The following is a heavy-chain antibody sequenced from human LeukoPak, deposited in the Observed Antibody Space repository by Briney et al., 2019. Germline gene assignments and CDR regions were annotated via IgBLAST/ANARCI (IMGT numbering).Heavy chain of an antibody. CDR1: GGSIRSYY. CDR3: ARGYDSAWAFGN. Sequence: SETLSLTCIVSGGSIRSYYWNWIRQSPEKGLEGSGNIAHSGAISFRSSLQSRGTISVDTSKNQLSLKLTSVTAADTAVYYCARGYDSAWAFGNWGPGTLVTVSS. CDR2: IAHSGAI. J-gene: IGHJ4*02. D-gene: IGHD6-19*01. V-gene: IGHV4-59*08.